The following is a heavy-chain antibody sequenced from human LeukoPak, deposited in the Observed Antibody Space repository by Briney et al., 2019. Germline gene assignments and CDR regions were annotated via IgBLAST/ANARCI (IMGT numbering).Heavy chain of an antibody. CDR3: AIARATMVTHTPFDS. Sequence: SETPSLTCTVSGGSISSGGYYWSWIRQHPRKGLEWIGYIHYSGSTYYNPSLRSRLTISVDTSKNQFSLNLSSVTAADTAVYYCAIARATMVTHTPFDSWGQGTLVTVSS. D-gene: IGHD4-23*01. V-gene: IGHV4-31*03. CDR1: GGSISSGGYY. CDR2: IHYSGST. J-gene: IGHJ4*02.